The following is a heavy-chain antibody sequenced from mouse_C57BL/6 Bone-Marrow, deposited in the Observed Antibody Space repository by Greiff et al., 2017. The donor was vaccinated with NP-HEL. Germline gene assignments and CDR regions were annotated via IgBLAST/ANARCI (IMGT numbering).Heavy chain of an antibody. Sequence: VKLMESGAELARPGASVKLSCKASGYTFTSYGISWVKQSTGQGLEWIGEIYPRSGNNYYNEKFKGKATLTADKSSSTAYMELRSLTSEDSAVYFCARRLPAMDYWGQGTSVTVSS. CDR3: ARRLPAMDY. J-gene: IGHJ4*01. V-gene: IGHV1-81*01. CDR2: IYPRSGNN. D-gene: IGHD2-2*01. CDR1: GYTFTSYG.